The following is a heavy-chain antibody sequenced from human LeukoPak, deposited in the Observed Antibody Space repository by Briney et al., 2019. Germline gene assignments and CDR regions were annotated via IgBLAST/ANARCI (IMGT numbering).Heavy chain of an antibody. D-gene: IGHD3-16*01. CDR2: IYYSGST. J-gene: IGHJ5*02. V-gene: IGHV4-59*01. CDR3: ARDRFPGAPLTFDP. CDR1: GGSISSYY. Sequence: SETLSLTCTVSGGSISSYYWSWIRQPPGKGLEWIGCIYYSGSTNYNRSLRSRVTISVDTSNNQFSLKLSSVTAADTAVYYCARDRFPGAPLTFDPWGEGTLVTVSS.